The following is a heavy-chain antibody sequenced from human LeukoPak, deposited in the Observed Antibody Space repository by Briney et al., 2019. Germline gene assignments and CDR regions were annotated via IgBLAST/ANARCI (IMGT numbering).Heavy chain of an antibody. CDR2: ISGSGGST. J-gene: IGHJ5*02. Sequence: GGSLRLSCAASGFTFSSYAMSWVRQAPGKGLEWVSAISGSGGSTYYADSVKGRFTISRDNSKNTLYLQMNSLRAEDTAVYYCAKMEGLYCSGGSCHPQFDPWGQGTLVTVSS. V-gene: IGHV3-23*01. CDR1: GFTFSSYA. D-gene: IGHD2-15*01. CDR3: AKMEGLYCSGGSCHPQFDP.